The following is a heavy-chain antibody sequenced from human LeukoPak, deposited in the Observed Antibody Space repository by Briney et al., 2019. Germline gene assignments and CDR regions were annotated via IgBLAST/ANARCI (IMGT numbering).Heavy chain of an antibody. V-gene: IGHV3-30-3*01. D-gene: IGHD3-22*01. Sequence: PGRSLRLSCAASGFTFSSYAMHWVRQAPGKGLEWVAVISYDGSNKYYADSVKGRFTISRDNSKNTLYLQMNSLRAEDTAVYYCARWGIYYYDSSGYAHPHHAFDIWGQGTMVTVSS. CDR3: ARWGIYYYDSSGYAHPHHAFDI. CDR1: GFTFSSYA. J-gene: IGHJ3*02. CDR2: ISYDGSNK.